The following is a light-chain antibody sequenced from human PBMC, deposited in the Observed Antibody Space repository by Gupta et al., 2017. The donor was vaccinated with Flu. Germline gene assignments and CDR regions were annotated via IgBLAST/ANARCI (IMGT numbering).Light chain of an antibody. CDR3: QTADSIGSYYV. V-gene: IGLV3-25*03. Sequence: GQTARISCSGDALPKPYAYWYQQKPGQAPVWGRYKNSERPSGIPERFAGSSSGTTVNLTIRGVQAEDEADYDCQTADSIGSYYVCGTGNKVTV. CDR1: ALPKPY. J-gene: IGLJ1*01. CDR2: KNS.